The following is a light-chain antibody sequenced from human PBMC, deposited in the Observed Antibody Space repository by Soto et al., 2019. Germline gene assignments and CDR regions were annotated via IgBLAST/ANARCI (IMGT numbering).Light chain of an antibody. CDR3: QQRSNWPLT. J-gene: IGKJ4*01. CDR2: DAS. CDR1: QSVNSY. Sequence: ESVLTQSPATLSLSPGERATLSCRASQSVNSYLAWFQQKPGQAPRLLIYDASNRATGIPARFSGSGSGTDFTLTINSLEPEDFAVYYCQQRSNWPLTFGGGTKVDIK. V-gene: IGKV3-11*01.